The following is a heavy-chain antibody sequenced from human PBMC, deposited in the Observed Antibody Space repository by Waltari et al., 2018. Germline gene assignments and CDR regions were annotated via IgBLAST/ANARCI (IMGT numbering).Heavy chain of an antibody. CDR2: INPNSGGT. J-gene: IGHJ4*02. CDR3: ARARIAVAGADPDFDY. Sequence: QVQLVQSGAELKKPGASAKVSCKASGSTFPGYCMHWVRRAPGQGLEWGGWINPNSGGTNYAQKFQGRVTMTRDTSISTAYMELSRLRSDDTAVYYCARARIAVAGADPDFDYWGQGTLVTVSS. D-gene: IGHD6-19*01. CDR1: GSTFPGYC. V-gene: IGHV1-2*02.